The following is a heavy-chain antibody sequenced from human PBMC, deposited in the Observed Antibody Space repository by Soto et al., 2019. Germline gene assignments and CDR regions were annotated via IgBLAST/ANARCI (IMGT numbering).Heavy chain of an antibody. CDR1: GYTFTSYD. V-gene: IGHV1-8*01. D-gene: IGHD6-13*01. CDR2: MNPNSGNT. CDR3: AIRVWGQQLVNFDP. Sequence: QVQLVQSGAEVKKPGASVKVSCKASGYTFTSYDINWVRQATGQGREWMGWMNPNSGNTGYAQKFQGRVTMTRNTSISTAYMELSSLRSEDTAVYYCAIRVWGQQLVNFDPWGQGTLVTVSS. J-gene: IGHJ5*02.